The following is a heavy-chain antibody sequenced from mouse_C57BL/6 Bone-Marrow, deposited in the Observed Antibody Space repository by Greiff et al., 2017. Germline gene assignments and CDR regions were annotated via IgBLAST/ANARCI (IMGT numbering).Heavy chain of an antibody. V-gene: IGHV14-4*01. CDR2: LDPENGDT. CDR3: TTWWFAY. J-gene: IGHJ3*01. CDR1: GFNIKDDY. Sequence: EVQLQQSGAELVRPGASVKLSCTASGFNIKDDYMHWVKQRPEQGLEWIGWLDPENGDTEYASKFQGKATITADTSSNTAYLQLSSLTSEDTAVYYCTTWWFAYWGQGTLVTVSA.